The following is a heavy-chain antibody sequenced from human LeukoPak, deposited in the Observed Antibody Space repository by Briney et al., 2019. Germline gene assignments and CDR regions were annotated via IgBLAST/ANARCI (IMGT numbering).Heavy chain of an antibody. V-gene: IGHV1-8*01. Sequence: ASVKVSCKASGYTFTSYDINWVRQTTGHGLEWMGWMNPNSGNTGYAQRFQGRVTMTRNSSISTAYMDLSSLGSEDTAVYYCARATGKDILTGRKLDYWGQGTLVTVSS. CDR1: GYTFTSYD. CDR2: MNPNSGNT. D-gene: IGHD3-9*01. CDR3: ARATGKDILTGRKLDY. J-gene: IGHJ4*02.